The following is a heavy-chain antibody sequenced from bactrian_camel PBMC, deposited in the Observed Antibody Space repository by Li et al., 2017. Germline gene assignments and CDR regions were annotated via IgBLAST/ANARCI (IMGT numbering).Heavy chain of an antibody. CDR1: GYTVSRNY. D-gene: IGHD6*01. Sequence: QLVESGGDSVQAGGSLRLSCAATGYTVSRNYMGWFHQAPGKEREGVAVIRTDGTTTYYADSVKARFTISALSASAIDLQMNNLKPEDTAMYYCAATRNGYGGSWQLMEGYTYWGQGTQVTVS. J-gene: IGHJ4*01. V-gene: IGHV3S28*01. CDR2: IRTDGTTT. CDR3: AATRNGYGGSWQLMEGYTY.